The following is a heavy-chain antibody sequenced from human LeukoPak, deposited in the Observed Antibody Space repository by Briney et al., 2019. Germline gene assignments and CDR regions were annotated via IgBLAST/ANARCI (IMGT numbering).Heavy chain of an antibody. V-gene: IGHV4-61*01. D-gene: IGHD3-22*01. CDR2: IYYSWST. J-gene: IGHJ3*02. Sequence: SETLSLTCTVSGGSVSSGSYYWSWIRQPPGKGLDWIGYIYYSWSTNYNPSLKSRVTISVDTSKNQFSLKLSSVTAADAAVYYCARVVVITTAHDAFDIWGQGTMVTVSS. CDR1: GGSVSSGSYY. CDR3: ARVVVITTAHDAFDI.